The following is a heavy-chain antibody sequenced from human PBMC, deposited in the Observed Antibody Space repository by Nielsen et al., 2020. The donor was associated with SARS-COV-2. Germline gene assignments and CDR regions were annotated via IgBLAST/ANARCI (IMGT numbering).Heavy chain of an antibody. D-gene: IGHD6-13*01. V-gene: IGHV3-7*03. CDR3: ARIYSTWYDF. J-gene: IGHJ4*02. Sequence: VRQAPGKGLERVANINQDGSEEYYVDSVKGRFTILKDNDKDSLYLRMNNLRAEDTAVYYCARIYSTWYDFWGQGTLVTVSS. CDR2: INQDGSEE.